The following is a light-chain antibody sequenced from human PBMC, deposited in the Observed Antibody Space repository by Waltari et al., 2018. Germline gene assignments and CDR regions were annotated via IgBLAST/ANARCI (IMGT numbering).Light chain of an antibody. Sequence: QSVLTQPPSVSGAPGQMVTISRTGSSSNIGAGYDVHWYQQLPGTAPKLLIYGNTNRPSGVPDRFSGSKSGTSASLAITGLQAEDEADYYCQSYDSSLSGSGVFGGGTKLTVL. J-gene: IGLJ3*02. CDR2: GNT. CDR1: SSNIGAGYD. V-gene: IGLV1-40*01. CDR3: QSYDSSLSGSGV.